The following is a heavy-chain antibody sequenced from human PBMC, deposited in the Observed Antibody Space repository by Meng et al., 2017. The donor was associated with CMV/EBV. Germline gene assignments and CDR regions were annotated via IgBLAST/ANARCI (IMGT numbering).Heavy chain of an antibody. CDR2: ISWNSGSI. CDR1: GFTFDAYA. Sequence: GGSLRLSCAASGFTFDAYAMHWVRQAPGKGLEWVSGISWNSGSIGYADSVKGRFTISRDKAKNSLYLQMNSLRAEDTALYYCAKDMSSGGDYEGVDYWGQGTLVTVSS. J-gene: IGHJ4*02. D-gene: IGHD4-17*01. V-gene: IGHV3-9*01. CDR3: AKDMSSGGDYEGVDY.